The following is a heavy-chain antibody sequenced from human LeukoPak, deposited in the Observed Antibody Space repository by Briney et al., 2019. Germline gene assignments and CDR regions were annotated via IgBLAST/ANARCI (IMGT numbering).Heavy chain of an antibody. CDR3: ASNTGTVFDY. J-gene: IGHJ4*02. Sequence: TPSETLSLTCTVSGDFITAYYWSWIRQPPGKGLEWIGYVYYTGSTEYNPFLRSRVTISLEMSKHQFSLDLTSVTAADTAVYYCASNTGTVFDYWGQGALVTVSS. V-gene: IGHV4-59*01. CDR2: VYYTGST. D-gene: IGHD7-27*01. CDR1: GDFITAYY.